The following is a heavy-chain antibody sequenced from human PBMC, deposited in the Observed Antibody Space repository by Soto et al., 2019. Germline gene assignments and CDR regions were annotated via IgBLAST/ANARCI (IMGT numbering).Heavy chain of an antibody. J-gene: IGHJ5*02. V-gene: IGHV3-30-3*01. CDR1: GFTFSSYA. CDR3: VRDGTAMALNWFDP. CDR2: ISYDGSIK. Sequence: PGGSLRLSCAASGFTFSSYAMHWVRQAPGKGLEWVAVISYDGSIKYYADSVKGRFTISRDNSKNTVYEQMNSLRAEDTAVYYCVRDGTAMALNWFDPWGQGTLVTVSS. D-gene: IGHD5-18*01.